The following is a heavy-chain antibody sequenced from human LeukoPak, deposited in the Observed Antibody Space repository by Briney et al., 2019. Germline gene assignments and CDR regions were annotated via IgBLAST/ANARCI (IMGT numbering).Heavy chain of an antibody. Sequence: GGSLRLSCAASGFTFSSYEMNWVRQAPGKGLEWVSGISWNSGSIGYADSVKGRFTISRDNAKNSLYLQMNSLRAEDMALYYCAKDIKSGTVTTVGAFDIWGQGTMVTVSS. V-gene: IGHV3-9*03. CDR1: GFTFSSYE. CDR3: AKDIKSGTVTTVGAFDI. CDR2: ISWNSGSI. J-gene: IGHJ3*02. D-gene: IGHD4-23*01.